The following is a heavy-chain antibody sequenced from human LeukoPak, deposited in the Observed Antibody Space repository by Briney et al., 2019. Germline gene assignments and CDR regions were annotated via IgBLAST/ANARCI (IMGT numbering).Heavy chain of an antibody. CDR1: GFTVSSNY. CDR2: IYSGGST. J-gene: IGHJ4*02. Sequence: GGSLRLSCAASGFTVSSNYMSWVRQAPGKGLEWVSVIYSGGSTYYADSVKGRFTISRDISKNTLYLQMNSLRAEDTAVYYCAREGKSQRRAAHAPFDYWGQGTLVTVSS. CDR3: AREGKSQRRAAHAPFDY. D-gene: IGHD6-25*01. V-gene: IGHV3-53*01.